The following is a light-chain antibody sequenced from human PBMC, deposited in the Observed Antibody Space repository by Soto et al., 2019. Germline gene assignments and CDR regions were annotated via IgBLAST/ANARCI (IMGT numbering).Light chain of an antibody. CDR3: LQDYNYPRT. V-gene: IGKV1-6*01. CDR2: AAS. CDR1: QGIRNN. J-gene: IGKJ1*01. Sequence: AVTMTQSPSSLFASVGDRVIITCRASQGIRNNLGWYQQKPGKAPKLLISAASTLQSGVPSRFSGSGSGTDFTLTISSLQPEDFATYYCLQDYNYPRTFGQGTKVDIK.